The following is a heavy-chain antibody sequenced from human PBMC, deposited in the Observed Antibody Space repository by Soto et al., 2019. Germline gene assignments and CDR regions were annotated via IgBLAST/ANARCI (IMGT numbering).Heavy chain of an antibody. J-gene: IGHJ5*02. V-gene: IGHV4-59*01. CDR3: ARFLDQYNWFDP. D-gene: IGHD3-3*01. CDR1: GGSISSYY. CDR2: IYYSGST. Sequence: PSETLSLTCTVSGGSISSYYWSWIRQPPGKGLEWIGYIYYSGSTNYNPSLKSRVTISVDTSKNQFSLKLISVTAADTAVYYCARFLDQYNWFDPWGQGTLVTVSS.